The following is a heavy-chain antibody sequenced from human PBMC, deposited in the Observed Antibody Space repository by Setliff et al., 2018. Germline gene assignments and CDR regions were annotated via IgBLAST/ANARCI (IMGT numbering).Heavy chain of an antibody. CDR2: IGARNVKT. CDR1: GYTFTTYG. J-gene: IGHJ4*02. V-gene: IGHV1-18*04. Sequence: ASVKVSCKASGYTFTTYGISWVRQAPGQGLEWMGWIGARNVKTNYAQKFQDRVTMTTDTSTSTGYMELRSLTSDDTAVYYCSRLVRYCTTTSCQGASGAEFWGQGTLVTVSS. CDR3: SRLVRYCTTTSCQGASGAEF. D-gene: IGHD2-2*01.